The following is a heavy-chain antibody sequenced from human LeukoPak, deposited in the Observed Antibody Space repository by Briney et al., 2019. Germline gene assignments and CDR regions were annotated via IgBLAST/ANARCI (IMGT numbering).Heavy chain of an antibody. CDR3: AGWESGTTRYFES. D-gene: IGHD1-1*01. V-gene: IGHV3-7*05. J-gene: IGHJ4*02. CDR2: IKEDGSEQ. CDR1: RFTPSRYW. Sequence: GESRTLSCALSRFTPSRYWTNWVRPTPERGLEWVANIKEDGSEQYYVEAVKGQVTIYRDNAKHSMYLQMDSLRAEDTGVYYCAGWESGTTRYFESWGQGTLVTVSS.